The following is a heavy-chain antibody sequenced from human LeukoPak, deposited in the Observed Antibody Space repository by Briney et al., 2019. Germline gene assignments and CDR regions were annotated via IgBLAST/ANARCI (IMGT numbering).Heavy chain of an antibody. CDR3: ARAEGYGAPVDY. CDR1: GYTFTSYD. Sequence: ASVKVSCKASGYTFTSYDINWVRQATGQGLEWMGWINPNSGGTNYAQKFQGRVTMTRDTSISTAYMELSRLRSDDTAVYYCARAEGYGAPVDYWGQGTLVTVSS. V-gene: IGHV1-2*02. J-gene: IGHJ4*02. CDR2: INPNSGGT. D-gene: IGHD2-15*01.